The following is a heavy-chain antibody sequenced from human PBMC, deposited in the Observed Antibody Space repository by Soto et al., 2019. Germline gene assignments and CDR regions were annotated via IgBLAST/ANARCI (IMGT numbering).Heavy chain of an antibody. CDR1: GVSFNIYS. J-gene: IGHJ3*02. V-gene: IGHV3-21*01. Sequence: PGWSLRLSCASSGVSFNIYSVDGVLQAPGKGLEWVSSISSSSSYIYYADSVKGRFTISRDNAKNSLYLQMNSLRAEDTAVYHCATNCGTTTCYLRAFDMWGQGTMVTVSS. CDR3: ATNCGTTTCYLRAFDM. D-gene: IGHD2-2*01. CDR2: ISSSSSYI.